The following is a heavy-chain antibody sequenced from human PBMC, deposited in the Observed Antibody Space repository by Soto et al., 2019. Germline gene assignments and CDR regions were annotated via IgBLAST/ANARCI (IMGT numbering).Heavy chain of an antibody. CDR1: GYTFTSDY. CDR2: INPSGGST. V-gene: IGHV1-46*01. D-gene: IGHD6-19*01. Sequence: ASVKGSCKAAGYTFTSDYRRWGRQAPGQGLEWMGIINPSGGSTSYAQKFQGRVTMTRDTSTSTVYMELSSLRSEDTAVYYCARVGIAVAPDAFDIWGQGTMVTVSS. CDR3: ARVGIAVAPDAFDI. J-gene: IGHJ3*02.